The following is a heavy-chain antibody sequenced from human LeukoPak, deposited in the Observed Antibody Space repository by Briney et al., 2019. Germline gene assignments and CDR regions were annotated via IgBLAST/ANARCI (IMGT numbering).Heavy chain of an antibody. Sequence: AXXKVSCKAFGYTFINYGISWVRQAPGQGLEGMGWISNYNGNTNSAQKLQRTVTLTTDTSTSTAYMELRILRSDDTAVYYCARDFNYDFRGGDAFDLWGQGTVITVSS. CDR3: ARDFNYDFRGGDAFDL. J-gene: IGHJ3*01. CDR1: GYTFINYG. V-gene: IGHV1-18*01. CDR2: ISNYNGNT. D-gene: IGHD3-3*01.